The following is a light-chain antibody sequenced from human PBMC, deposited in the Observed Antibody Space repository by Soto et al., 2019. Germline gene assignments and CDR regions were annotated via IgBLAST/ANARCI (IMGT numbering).Light chain of an antibody. CDR2: AAS. CDR1: QGIRND. Sequence: AIHMTQSPSSLSASVGDRVTITCRASQGIRNDLGWYQQKPGKAPKLLIYAASSLQSGVPSRFSGSGSGTDFTLTISSLQPEDFATYYCQQYETFSGTFGPGTKVDI. J-gene: IGKJ1*01. CDR3: QQYETFSGT. V-gene: IGKV1-6*01.